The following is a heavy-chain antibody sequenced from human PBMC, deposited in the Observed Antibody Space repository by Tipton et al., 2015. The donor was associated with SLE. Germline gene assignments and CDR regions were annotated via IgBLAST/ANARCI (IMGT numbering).Heavy chain of an antibody. V-gene: IGHV4-34*01. J-gene: IGHJ3*02. CDR1: GGSFSGYS. Sequence: TLSLTCDVNGGSFSGYSWSWIRQPPGKGLEWIGQTNPSGNTNYNPSLKSRVTISVYTSNNQLSLKLTSVTAADTVLYYCAGGGVATMGGYAFEIWGQGTMVTVSS. D-gene: IGHD5-12*01. CDR2: TNPSGNT. CDR3: AGGGVATMGGYAFEI.